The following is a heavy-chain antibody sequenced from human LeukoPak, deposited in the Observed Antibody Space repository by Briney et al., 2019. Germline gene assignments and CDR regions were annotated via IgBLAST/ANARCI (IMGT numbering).Heavy chain of an antibody. CDR1: GGSISGYY. V-gene: IGHV4-4*07. CDR2: VYTSGST. Sequence: SETLSLTCSVSGGSISGYYWTWIRQPAGKGLEWIGRVYTSGSTHYNPSLKTRLTMSVDTSKNQSSLKLRSVTAADTAVYYCVRLITGTTTAFDIWGQGTMVTVSS. CDR3: VRLITGTTTAFDI. J-gene: IGHJ3*02. D-gene: IGHD1-7*01.